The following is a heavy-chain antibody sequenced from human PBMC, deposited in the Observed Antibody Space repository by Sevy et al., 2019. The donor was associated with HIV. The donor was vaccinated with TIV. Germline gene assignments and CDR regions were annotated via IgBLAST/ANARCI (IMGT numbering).Heavy chain of an antibody. J-gene: IGHJ4*02. D-gene: IGHD6-25*01. Sequence: AGSLRLSCAASGFTFSSYAMHWVLQAPGKALEWVAVISYDGSNKYYADSVKGRFTISRDNSKNTLYLQMNSLRAEDMAVYYCARDPGYISGWAKGGLGNWGQGTLVTVSS. V-gene: IGHV3-30-3*01. CDR1: GFTFSSYA. CDR3: ARDPGYISGWAKGGLGN. CDR2: ISYDGSNK.